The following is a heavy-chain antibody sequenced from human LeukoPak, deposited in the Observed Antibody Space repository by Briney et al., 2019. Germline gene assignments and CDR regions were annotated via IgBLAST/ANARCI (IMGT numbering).Heavy chain of an antibody. Sequence: XTLSLTFAVSGASISSSTYSWGWIRPPPGKGLEWIGSIYYSGSTYYNPSLKSRVTISVDTSNNQFSLKLSSVTAADTAVYYCARATGNTDYWGQGTLVTVSS. V-gene: IGHV4-39*01. J-gene: IGHJ4*02. D-gene: IGHD1-26*01. CDR2: IYYSGST. CDR3: ARATGNTDY. CDR1: GASISSSTYS.